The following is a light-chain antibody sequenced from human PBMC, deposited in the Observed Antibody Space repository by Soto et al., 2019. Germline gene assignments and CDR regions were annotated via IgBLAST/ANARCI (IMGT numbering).Light chain of an antibody. CDR1: SSDVGRYNF. V-gene: IGLV2-14*03. Sequence: QSALTQPASVSGSSGRSITISCTGTSSDVGRYNFVSWYQQHPGNAPKLLIYAVSDRPSGVSTRFSGSKSGNTASLAISGLQAEDEAVYYRSSFSSSSTQVFGTGTKVTVL. CDR3: SSFSSSSTQV. CDR2: AVS. J-gene: IGLJ1*01.